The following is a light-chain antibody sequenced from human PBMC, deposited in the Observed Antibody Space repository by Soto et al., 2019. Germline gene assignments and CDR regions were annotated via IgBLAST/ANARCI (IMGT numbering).Light chain of an antibody. J-gene: IGKJ1*01. CDR1: QTVNNGY. CDR2: DAS. CDR3: QVYGISPKT. V-gene: IGKV3-20*01. Sequence: EIVLTQSPGTLSLSPGERATLSCRASQTVNNGYLAWYQHKPGQAPRLLIFDASTRATGIPDRVSGSGAGTDFTLTISGLDPEDFVVYYCQVYGISPKTFGQGTKVE.